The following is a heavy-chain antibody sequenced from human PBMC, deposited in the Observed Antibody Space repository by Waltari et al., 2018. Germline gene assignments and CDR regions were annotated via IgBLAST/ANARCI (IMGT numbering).Heavy chain of an antibody. Sequence: EVQLVDSGGGLVQRGGSLRLSCAACGFTLAYYWMSWVRQAPGKGPEWLANIKQDGSAKYYVDSLKGRFTISRDNAKNSLYLQMNSLTAEDTAVYYCARTIGGGAFDLWGQGTMVTVSS. CDR2: IKQDGSAK. V-gene: IGHV3-7*01. CDR1: GFTLAYYW. CDR3: ARTIGGGAFDL. D-gene: IGHD3-9*01. J-gene: IGHJ3*01.